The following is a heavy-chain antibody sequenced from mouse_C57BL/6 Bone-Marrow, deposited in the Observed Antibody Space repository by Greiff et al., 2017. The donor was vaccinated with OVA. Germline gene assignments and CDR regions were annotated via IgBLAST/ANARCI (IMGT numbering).Heavy chain of an antibody. J-gene: IGHJ3*01. CDR3: TREGLLSWFAY. D-gene: IGHD2-3*01. CDR2: ISSGGDYI. V-gene: IGHV5-9-1*02. Sequence: EVQVVESGEGLVKPGGSLKLSCAASGFTFSSYAMSWVRQTPEQRLEWVAYISSGGDYIYYADTVKGRFTISRDNARNTLYLQMSSLKSEDTAMYYCTREGLLSWFAYWGQGTLVTVSA. CDR1: GFTFSSYA.